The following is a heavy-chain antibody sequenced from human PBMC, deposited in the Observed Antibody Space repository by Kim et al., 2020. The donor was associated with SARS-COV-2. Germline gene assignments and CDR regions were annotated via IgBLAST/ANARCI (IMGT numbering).Heavy chain of an antibody. CDR3: VKHMVREFHYFTMDV. D-gene: IGHD3-10*01. CDR1: GFTFSSYA. V-gene: IGHV3-64D*09. CDR2: ISSNGGYI. Sequence: GGSLRLSCSASGFTFSSYAMNWVRQAPGKGLEYVSAISSNGGYIYYADSVKGRFTISRDNSKKTLYLQMSSLRPEDTAVYYCVKHMVREFHYFTMDVWGQGTTVTVSS. J-gene: IGHJ6*02.